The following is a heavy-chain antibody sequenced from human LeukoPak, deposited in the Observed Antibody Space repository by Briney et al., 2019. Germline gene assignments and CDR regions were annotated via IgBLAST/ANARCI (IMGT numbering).Heavy chain of an antibody. D-gene: IGHD3-22*01. V-gene: IGHV4-31*03. CDR3: ARSNVYYYDISGYYYPFDY. CDR1: GGSISSGGYY. J-gene: IGHJ4*02. CDR2: IYYSGST. Sequence: SQTLSLTCTVSGGSISSGGYYWSWIRQHPGKGLEWIGYIYYSGSTYYNPSLKSRVTISVDTSKNQFSLKLSSVTAADTAVYYCARSNVYYYDISGYYYPFDYWGQGTLVTVSS.